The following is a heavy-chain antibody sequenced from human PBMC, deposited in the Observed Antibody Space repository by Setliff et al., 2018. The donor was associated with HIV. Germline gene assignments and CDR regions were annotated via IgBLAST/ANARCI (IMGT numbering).Heavy chain of an antibody. CDR1: GGSISSHY. V-gene: IGHV4-59*11. CDR3: ARAVQLGYFDY. D-gene: IGHD6-6*01. Sequence: SESLSLTCTVSGGSISSHYWSWIRQPPGKGLEWIGYMHYSGSTNYHPSLKSRVTISVDTSKNQFSLKLSSVTAADTAVYYCARAVQLGYFDYWGQGTLVTVSS. J-gene: IGHJ4*02. CDR2: MHYSGST.